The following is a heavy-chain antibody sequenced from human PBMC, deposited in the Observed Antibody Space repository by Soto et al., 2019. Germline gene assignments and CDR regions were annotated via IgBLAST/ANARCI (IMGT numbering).Heavy chain of an antibody. CDR3: TTWLTAPFDY. Sequence: DVHLLESGGGSVQPGASLRLNCVASGFIFSHYTLNWVRRAPGKGLEWVSTISDPATGNTHYADYVKGRFTVSRDDSRNTVYLQMDSLRAEDSAIYYCTTWLTAPFDYWGQGTLVSVSS. CDR1: GFIFSHYT. D-gene: IGHD6-19*01. CDR2: ISDPATGNT. J-gene: IGHJ4*02. V-gene: IGHV3-23*01.